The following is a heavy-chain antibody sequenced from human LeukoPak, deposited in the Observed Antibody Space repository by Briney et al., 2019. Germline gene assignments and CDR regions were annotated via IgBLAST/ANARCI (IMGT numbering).Heavy chain of an antibody. V-gene: IGHV4-34*01. CDR1: GGSFSGYY. CDR3: ARGYCSGGSCYSYYYYNYMDV. J-gene: IGHJ6*03. Sequence: KPSETLSPTCAVYGGSFSGYYWSWIRQPPGKGLEWIGEINHSGSTNYNPSLKSRVTISVDTSKNQFSLKLSSVTAADTAVYYCARGYCSGGSCYSYYYYNYMDVWGKGTTVTVSS. D-gene: IGHD2-15*01. CDR2: INHSGST.